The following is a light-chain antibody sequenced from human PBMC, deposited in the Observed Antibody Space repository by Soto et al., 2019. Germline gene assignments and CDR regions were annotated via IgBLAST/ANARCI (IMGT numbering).Light chain of an antibody. Sequence: DIQMTQSPSTLSASVGDRVTITCRASQSISTWLAWYQQKPGKAPKLLIDKASTLQSGVPSRFSGSGSGTEFTLTISSLQPDDSATYYCQQYNSYPYTLGQGTKLEIK. CDR3: QQYNSYPYT. CDR1: QSISTW. J-gene: IGKJ2*01. V-gene: IGKV1-5*03. CDR2: KAS.